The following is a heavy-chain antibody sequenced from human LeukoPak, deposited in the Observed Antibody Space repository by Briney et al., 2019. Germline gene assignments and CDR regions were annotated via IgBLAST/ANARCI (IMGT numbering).Heavy chain of an antibody. V-gene: IGHV1-18*01. CDR1: GYTFTSYG. CDR3: ARHFPLYYYGSGSYPPFDY. Sequence: EASVKVSCKASGYTFTSYGISWVRQAPGQGLEWMGWISAYNGNTNYAQKLQGRVTMTTDTSTSTAYMELRSLRSDDTAVYYCARHFPLYYYGSGSYPPFDYWGQGTLVTVSS. D-gene: IGHD3-10*01. CDR2: ISAYNGNT. J-gene: IGHJ4*02.